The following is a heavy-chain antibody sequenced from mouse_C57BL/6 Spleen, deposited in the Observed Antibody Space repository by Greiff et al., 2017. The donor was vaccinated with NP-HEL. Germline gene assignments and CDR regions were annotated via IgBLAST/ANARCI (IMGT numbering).Heavy chain of an antibody. Sequence: VQLQQSGADLARPGASVKMSCKASGYTFTSYTMHWVHQRPGQGLEWIGYINPSSGYTKYNQKFKDKATLTADKSSSTAYMQLSSLTSEDSAVYYCARGGYNAMDYWGQGTSVTVSS. CDR2: INPSSGYT. CDR3: ARGGYNAMDY. V-gene: IGHV1-4*01. J-gene: IGHJ4*01. CDR1: GYTFTSYT.